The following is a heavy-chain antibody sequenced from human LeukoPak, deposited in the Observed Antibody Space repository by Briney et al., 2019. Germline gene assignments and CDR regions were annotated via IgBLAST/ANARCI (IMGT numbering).Heavy chain of an antibody. CDR3: ARGPVRGVIILRGPFDP. D-gene: IGHD3-10*01. V-gene: IGHV4-34*01. J-gene: IGHJ5*02. Sequence: SGTLSLTCAVYRGSFSGYYWSWIRQPPGKGLEWIGEINHSGSTNYNPSLKSRVTISVDTSKNQFSLKLSSVTAADTAVYYCARGPVRGVIILRGPFDPWGQGTLVTVSS. CDR2: INHSGST. CDR1: RGSFSGYY.